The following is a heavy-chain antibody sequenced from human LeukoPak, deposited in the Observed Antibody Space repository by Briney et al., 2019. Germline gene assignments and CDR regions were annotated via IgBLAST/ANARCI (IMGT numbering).Heavy chain of an antibody. CDR2: IWYDGSNK. CDR1: GFTFSSYG. CDR3: ARSSPETWRLGELSSLDY. Sequence: PGGSLRLSCAASGFTFSSYGMHWVRQAPGKGLEWVAVIWYDGSNKYYADSVKGRFTISRDNSKNTLYLQMNSLRAEDTAVYYCARSSPETWRLGELSSLDYWGQGTLVTVSS. D-gene: IGHD3-16*02. V-gene: IGHV3-33*01. J-gene: IGHJ4*02.